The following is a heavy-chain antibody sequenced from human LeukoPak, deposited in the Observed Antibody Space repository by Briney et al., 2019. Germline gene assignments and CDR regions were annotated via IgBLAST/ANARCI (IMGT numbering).Heavy chain of an antibody. J-gene: IGHJ4*02. CDR3: AKWIGIAAAGTYDY. D-gene: IGHD6-13*01. V-gene: IGHV3-23*01. CDR2: ISGSGGST. CDR1: GFTFSSYA. Sequence: GGSLRLSCAGSGFTFSSYAMSWVRQAPGKGLEWVSAISGSGGSTYYADSVKGRFTISRDNSKNTLYLQMNSLRAEDTAVYYCAKWIGIAAAGTYDYWGQGTLVTVSS.